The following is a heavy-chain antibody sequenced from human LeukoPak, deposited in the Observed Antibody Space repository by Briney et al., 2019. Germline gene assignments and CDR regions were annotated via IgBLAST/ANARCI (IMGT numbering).Heavy chain of an antibody. D-gene: IGHD3-10*01. V-gene: IGHV3-30-3*01. J-gene: IGHJ4*02. CDR1: GFTFSSYA. CDR2: ISYDGSNK. CDR3: ARGPRGVRGVIIMSYFDY. Sequence: QPGGSLRLSCAASGFTFSSYAMHWVRQAPGKGLEWVAVISYDGSNKYYADSVKGRFTISRDSSKNTLYLQMNSLRAEDTAVYYCARGPRGVRGVIIMSYFDYWGQGTLVTVSS.